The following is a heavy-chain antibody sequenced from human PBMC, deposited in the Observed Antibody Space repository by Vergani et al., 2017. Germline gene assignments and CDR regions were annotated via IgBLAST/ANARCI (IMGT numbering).Heavy chain of an antibody. CDR2: SYWDDDK. J-gene: IGHJ4*02. D-gene: IGHD5-18*01. CDR3: AHTRPNSYGYVPFDY. Sequence: QITLKESGPTLVKPTQTLTLTCTFSGFSLSTSGVGVGWIRKPPGKALEWLALSYWDDDKRYSPSLKSRLTITKATSKNQVVLTMTNMDPVDTATHYCAHTRPNSYGYVPFDYWGQGTLVTVSS. CDR1: GFSLSTSGVG. V-gene: IGHV2-5*02.